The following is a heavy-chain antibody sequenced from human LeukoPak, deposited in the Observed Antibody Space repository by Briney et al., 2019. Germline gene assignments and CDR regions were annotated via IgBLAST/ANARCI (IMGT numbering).Heavy chain of an antibody. J-gene: IGHJ4*02. V-gene: IGHV3-53*01. CDR1: GFTFSSYA. CDR3: ARGTDGYPADY. Sequence: GGSLRLSCAASGFTFSSYAMSWVRQPPGKGLEWVSVIYSGGSTYYADSVKGRFTISRDNSKNTLYLQMNSLRAEDTAVYYCARGTDGYPADYWGQGTLVTVSS. CDR2: IYSGGST. D-gene: IGHD6-25*01.